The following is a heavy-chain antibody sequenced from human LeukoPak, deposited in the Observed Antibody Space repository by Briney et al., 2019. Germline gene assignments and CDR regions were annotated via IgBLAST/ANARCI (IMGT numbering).Heavy chain of an antibody. Sequence: GGSLRLSCAASGFTFDDYGMSWVRQAPGKGLEWVSDINWSGGSTRYADSVKGRFTISRDNTKNSLYLQMNSLRAEDTAVYYCARGSSSALYYYDSSGYSPLGYWGQGTLVTVSS. J-gene: IGHJ4*02. CDR3: ARGSSSALYYYDSSGYSPLGY. D-gene: IGHD3-22*01. V-gene: IGHV3-20*04. CDR2: INWSGGST. CDR1: GFTFDDYG.